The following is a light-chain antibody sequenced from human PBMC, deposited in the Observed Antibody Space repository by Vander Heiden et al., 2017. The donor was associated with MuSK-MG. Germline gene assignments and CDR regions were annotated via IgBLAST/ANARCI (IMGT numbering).Light chain of an antibody. V-gene: IGKV3-11*01. CDR2: DAS. Sequence: DIALTQSPATLSLSPGVTATLSCSARQSVSSYIAWNQQKPGQAPRRLIDDASNRATGIPARFSGSGSETDFTLTVSSLETEDFAVYYCQQRSNWQDTFGQGTRLEIK. J-gene: IGKJ5*01. CDR1: QSVSSY. CDR3: QQRSNWQDT.